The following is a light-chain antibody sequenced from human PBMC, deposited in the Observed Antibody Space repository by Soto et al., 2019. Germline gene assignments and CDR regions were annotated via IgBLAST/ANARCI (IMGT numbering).Light chain of an antibody. CDR3: QQYYTPPPT. CDR1: QSVLYSSNNKNF. J-gene: IGKJ2*01. V-gene: IGKV4-1*01. CDR2: WAS. Sequence: DIVMTQSPDSLAVSLGERATINCKSSQSVLYSSNNKNFLAWYQQKPRQPPKLLIYWASTRESGVPDRFSGSGSATDFTLTISSLQAEDVEVYYCQQYYTPPPTFGQGTELEIK.